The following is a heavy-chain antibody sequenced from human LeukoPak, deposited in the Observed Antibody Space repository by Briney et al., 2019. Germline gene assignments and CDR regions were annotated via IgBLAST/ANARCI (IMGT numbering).Heavy chain of an antibody. CDR1: GFTFSSYW. CDR2: IKQDGSEK. J-gene: IGHJ6*03. D-gene: IGHD3-10*01. V-gene: IGHV3-7*01. Sequence: GGSLRLSCAASGFTFSSYWMSWVRQAPGKGLEWVANIKQDGSEKYYVDSVKGRFTISRANAKKSVYLHMSSLRAEDTALYYCARLSAYYYGSYFYYYMDVWGKGTTVTVSS. CDR3: ARLSAYYYGSYFYYYMDV.